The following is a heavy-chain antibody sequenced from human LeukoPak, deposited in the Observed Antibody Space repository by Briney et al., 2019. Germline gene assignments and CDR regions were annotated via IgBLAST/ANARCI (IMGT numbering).Heavy chain of an antibody. CDR3: AKSQPYYYGSGSYPDAFDI. CDR1: GFMFSHHT. V-gene: IGHV3-23*01. D-gene: IGHD3-10*01. CDR2: ISGSGDAT. J-gene: IGHJ3*02. Sequence: GGSLRLSCAASGFMFSHHTMAWVRQAPGKGLEWVASISGSGDATRYADSLMGRFSISRDNSKNTVSLQMNSLRAEDTAVYFCAKSQPYYYGSGSYPDAFDIWGQGTMVTVSS.